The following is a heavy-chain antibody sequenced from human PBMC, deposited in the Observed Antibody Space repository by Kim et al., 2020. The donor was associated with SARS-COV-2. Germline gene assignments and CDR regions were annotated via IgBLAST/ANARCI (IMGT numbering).Heavy chain of an antibody. CDR2: ISAYNGNT. V-gene: IGHV1-18*04. D-gene: IGHD5-18*01. J-gene: IGHJ6*02. CDR1: GYTFTSYG. Sequence: ASVKVSCKASGYTFTSYGISWVRQAPGQGLEWMGWISAYNGNTNYAQKLQGIVTMTTDTSTSTAYMELRSLRSDDTAVYYCARAPIQLWLDYYYYGMDVWGQGTTVTVSS. CDR3: ARAPIQLWLDYYYYGMDV.